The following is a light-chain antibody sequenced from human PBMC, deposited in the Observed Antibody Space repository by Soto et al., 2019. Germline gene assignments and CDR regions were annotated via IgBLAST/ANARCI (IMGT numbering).Light chain of an antibody. V-gene: IGKV3-20*01. CDR2: DAS. J-gene: IGKJ1*01. CDR3: QRSGSSGWT. Sequence: EIVLTQSPATLSLSPGERATLSYRASQSVSSYLAWYQQKPGQAPRLLIYDASNRATGIPDRFSGSGSGTDFTLTISRVEPEDFAVYYCQRSGSSGWTFGQGTKVDIK. CDR1: QSVSSY.